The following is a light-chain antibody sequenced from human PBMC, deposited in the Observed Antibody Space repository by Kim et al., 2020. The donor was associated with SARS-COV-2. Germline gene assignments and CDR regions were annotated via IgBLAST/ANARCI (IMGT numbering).Light chain of an antibody. CDR2: DAS. J-gene: IGLJ3*02. V-gene: IGLV2-11*01. Sequence: GQSVTISCTGTSSDVGGYNYGSWYQQHPGKVPKLLIFDASRRPSGVPDRFSGSKSGNTASLTISGLQAEDEADYYCCSNAGRYTWVFGGGTKVTVL. CDR1: SSDVGGYNY. CDR3: CSNAGRYTWV.